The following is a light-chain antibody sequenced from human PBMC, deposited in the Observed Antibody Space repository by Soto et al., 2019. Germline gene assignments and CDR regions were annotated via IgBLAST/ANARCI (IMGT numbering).Light chain of an antibody. CDR2: WAS. V-gene: IGKV4-1*01. CDR1: QSVLYSSNNKNY. J-gene: IGKJ1*01. Sequence: DIVMTQSPDSLAVSLGGSATINCKSSQSVLYSSNNKNYLAWYQQKPGQPPKLLIYWASTRESGVPDRFSGSGSGTDFTLTISSLQAEDVAVYYCQQYYSTPWTFGQGTKVDIK. CDR3: QQYYSTPWT.